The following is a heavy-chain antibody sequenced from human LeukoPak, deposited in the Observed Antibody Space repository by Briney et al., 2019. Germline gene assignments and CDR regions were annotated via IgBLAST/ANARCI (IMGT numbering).Heavy chain of an antibody. Sequence: SETLSLTCAVYGGSFSGYYWSWIRQPPGKGLEWIGEINHSGGTNYNPSLKSRVTISVDTSKNQFSLKLRSVTAADTAVYYCARPRDYGDYAGAFDIWGQGTMVTVSS. CDR2: INHSGGT. V-gene: IGHV4-34*01. CDR3: ARPRDYGDYAGAFDI. D-gene: IGHD4-17*01. CDR1: GGSFSGYY. J-gene: IGHJ3*02.